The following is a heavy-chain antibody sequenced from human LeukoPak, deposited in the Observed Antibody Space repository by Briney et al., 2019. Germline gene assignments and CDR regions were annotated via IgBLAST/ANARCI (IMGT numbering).Heavy chain of an antibody. J-gene: IGHJ4*02. CDR2: INPNSGGT. CDR3: ARAPYGPSYSGSYLVY. V-gene: IGHV1-2*02. D-gene: IGHD1-26*01. CDR1: GGTFSSYD. Sequence: GASVKVSCKASGGTFSSYDISWVRQAPGQGLEWMGWINPNSGGTNYAQKFQGRVTMTRDTSISTAYMELSRLRSDDTAVYYCARAPYGPSYSGSYLVYWGQGTLVTVSS.